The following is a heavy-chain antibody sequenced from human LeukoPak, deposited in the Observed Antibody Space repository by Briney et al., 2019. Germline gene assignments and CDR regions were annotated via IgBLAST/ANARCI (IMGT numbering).Heavy chain of an antibody. J-gene: IGHJ3*02. CDR3: ARRGYYDSSGYPNAFDI. CDR2: IYPGDSDT. CDR1: GYSFTSYW. V-gene: IGHV5-51*01. D-gene: IGHD3-22*01. Sequence: PGESLKISCKSSGYSFTSYWIAWVRQMAGKGLEWMGIIYPGDSDTRYSPSFQGQVTISADKSISTAYLQWSSLKASDTAMYYCARRGYYDSSGYPNAFDIWGQGTMVTVSS.